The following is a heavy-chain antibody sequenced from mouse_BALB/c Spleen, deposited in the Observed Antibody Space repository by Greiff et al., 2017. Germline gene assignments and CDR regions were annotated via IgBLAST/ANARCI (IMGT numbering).Heavy chain of an antibody. CDR2: INSNGGST. CDR1: GFTFSSYG. J-gene: IGHJ3*01. CDR3: ARDYGYDPWFAY. V-gene: IGHV5-6-3*01. D-gene: IGHD2-2*01. Sequence: DVKLVESGGGLVQPGGSLKLSCAASGFTFSSYGMSWVRQTPDKRLELVATINSNGGSTYYPDSVKGRFTISRDNAKNTLYLQMSSLKSEDTAMYYCARDYGYDPWFAYWGQGTLVTVSA.